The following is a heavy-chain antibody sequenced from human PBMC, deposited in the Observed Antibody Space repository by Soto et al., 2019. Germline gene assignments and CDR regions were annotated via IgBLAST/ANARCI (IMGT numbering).Heavy chain of an antibody. Sequence: PGGSLRLSCAASGFTFSSYSMNWVRQAPGKGLEWVSAISSSSSYIYYAYSVKVRVTISRDNAKHSLYLQMNSRRAEETAVYYCARRTFPDDFCSGYYLGFSSTRNWFDXWGQGTLVTVSX. CDR3: ARRTFPDDFCSGYYLGFSSTRNWFDX. J-gene: IGHJ5*02. V-gene: IGHV3-21*01. CDR2: ISSSSSYI. D-gene: IGHD3-3*01. CDR1: GFTFSSYS.